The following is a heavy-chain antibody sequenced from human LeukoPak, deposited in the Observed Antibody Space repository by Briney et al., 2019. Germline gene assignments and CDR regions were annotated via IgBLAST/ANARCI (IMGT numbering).Heavy chain of an antibody. CDR3: ARGLGGTDY. Sequence: SETLSLPCAVYGGSFSGYYWNWIRQPPGKGLEWIGEINHSGSTNYNPSLKSRVTISVDTSKNQFSLKLSSVTAADTAVYYCARGLGGTDYWGQGTLVTVSS. J-gene: IGHJ4*02. CDR1: GGSFSGYY. D-gene: IGHD1/OR15-1a*01. CDR2: INHSGST. V-gene: IGHV4-34*01.